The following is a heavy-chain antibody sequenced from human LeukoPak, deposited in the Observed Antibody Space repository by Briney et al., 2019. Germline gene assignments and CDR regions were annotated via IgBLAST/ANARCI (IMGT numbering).Heavy chain of an antibody. J-gene: IGHJ4*02. CDR3: AKVAGVLRFLEWLYDY. D-gene: IGHD3-3*01. V-gene: IGHV3-23*01. CDR2: ISGSGGST. Sequence: QAGGSLRLSCAASGFTFSSYAMSWVRQAPGKGLEWVSAISGSGGSTYYADSVKGRFTISRDNSKNTLYLQMNSLRAEDTAVYYCAKVAGVLRFLEWLYDYWGQGTLVAVSS. CDR1: GFTFSSYA.